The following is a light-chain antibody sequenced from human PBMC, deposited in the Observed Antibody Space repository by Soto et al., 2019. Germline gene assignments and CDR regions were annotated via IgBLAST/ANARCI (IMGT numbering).Light chain of an antibody. Sequence: DIVMTQSPDSLAVSLGERATINCKSSQSVLYSSNNKNYLAWYQQKPGQPPKLLIYWASTRESGVPDRFSGSGSWKDFTLTISRLQAEDVAVYYCQQYYSTPWTFGQGTKVEIK. CDR1: QSVLYSSNNKNY. V-gene: IGKV4-1*01. J-gene: IGKJ1*01. CDR3: QQYYSTPWT. CDR2: WAS.